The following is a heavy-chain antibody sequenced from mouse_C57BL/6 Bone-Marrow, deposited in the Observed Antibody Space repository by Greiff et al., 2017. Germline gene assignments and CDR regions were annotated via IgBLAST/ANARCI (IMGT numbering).Heavy chain of an antibody. CDR3: ARVYYGYDGFAY. CDR1: GYTFTSYT. Sequence: QVQLKESGAELARPGASVKMSCTASGYTFTSYTMHWVKQRPGQGLEWIGYINPSSGYTKYNQKFKDKATLTADKSSSTAYMQLSSLTSEDSAVYYCARVYYGYDGFAYWGQGNLVTVSA. J-gene: IGHJ3*01. V-gene: IGHV1-4*01. D-gene: IGHD2-2*01. CDR2: INPSSGYT.